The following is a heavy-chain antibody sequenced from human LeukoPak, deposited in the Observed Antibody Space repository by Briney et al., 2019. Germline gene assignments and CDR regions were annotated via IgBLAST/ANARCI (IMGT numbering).Heavy chain of an antibody. D-gene: IGHD6-13*01. V-gene: IGHV4-59*12. J-gene: IGHJ4*02. CDR3: AREGRWYSSSWYPYFDY. CDR1: GGSISNYY. Sequence: PSETLSLTCTVSGGSISNYYWNWIRQPPGKGLEWIGYIYYTGSTNYNPSLKSRVTMSVDTSKNQFSLKLSSVTAADTAVYYCAREGRWYSSSWYPYFDYWGQGTLVTVSS. CDR2: IYYTGST.